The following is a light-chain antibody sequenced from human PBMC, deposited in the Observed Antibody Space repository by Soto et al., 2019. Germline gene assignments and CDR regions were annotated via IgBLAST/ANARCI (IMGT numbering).Light chain of an antibody. CDR1: QTVATN. CDR3: QQYNQWPPWT. Sequence: EIVMTQSPATLSVSQGERGTLSCRASQTVATNLAWYQQKPGQAPRLLIYHASTRATGIPARFSGSGSGTEFTLTISSLQSEDFAVYYCQQYNQWPPWTFGQGTKVDIK. CDR2: HAS. J-gene: IGKJ1*01. V-gene: IGKV3D-15*01.